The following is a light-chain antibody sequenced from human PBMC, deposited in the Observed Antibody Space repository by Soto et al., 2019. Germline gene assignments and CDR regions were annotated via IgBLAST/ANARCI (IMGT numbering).Light chain of an antibody. CDR2: MAS. Sequence: DIQMTQSPSTLSASVGDRVTITCRASQSIGSSLAWYPQKPGKAHKLLIYMASTIEDGVPSRFSGSESGAELNLTISSLQHDDLATYYSQHYSAYSPYTFGQGTKLEI. CDR1: QSIGSS. J-gene: IGKJ2*01. V-gene: IGKV1-5*03. CDR3: QHYSAYSPYT.